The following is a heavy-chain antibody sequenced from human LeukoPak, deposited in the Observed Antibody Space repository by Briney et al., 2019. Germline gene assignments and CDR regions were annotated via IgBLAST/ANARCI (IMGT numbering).Heavy chain of an antibody. CDR1: GGTFSSYA. CDR2: IIPIFGTA. V-gene: IGHV1-69*13. CDR3: AGYYYGSGSYTNWFDP. D-gene: IGHD3-10*01. J-gene: IGHJ5*02. Sequence: SVKVSCKASGGTFSSYAISWVRQAPGQGLEWMGGIIPIFGTANYAQKFQGRVTITADESTSTAYMGLSSLRSEDTAVYYCAGYYYGSGSYTNWFDPWGQGTLVTVSS.